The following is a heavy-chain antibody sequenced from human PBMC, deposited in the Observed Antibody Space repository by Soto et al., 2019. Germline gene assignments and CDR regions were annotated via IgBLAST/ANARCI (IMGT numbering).Heavy chain of an antibody. CDR3: AKVGYDFWSGPLYYYGMDV. CDR2: ISYDGSNK. V-gene: IGHV3-30*18. D-gene: IGHD3-3*01. CDR1: GFTFSSYG. J-gene: IGHJ6*02. Sequence: QVQLVESGGGVVQPGRSLRLSCAASGFTFSSYGMHWVRQAPGKGLEWVAVISYDGSNKYYADSVKGRFTISRDNSKNTLYLQMNSLRAADTAVYYCAKVGYDFWSGPLYYYGMDVWGQGTTVTVSS.